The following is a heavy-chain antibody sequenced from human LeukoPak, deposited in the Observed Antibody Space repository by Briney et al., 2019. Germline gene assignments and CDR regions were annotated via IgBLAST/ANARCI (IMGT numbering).Heavy chain of an antibody. CDR1: GFTFSSYG. Sequence: GGSLRLSCAASGFTFSSYGMHWVRQAPGKGLEWVAFIRYDGSNKYYADSVKGRFTISRDNAKNSLYLQMNSLRAEDTALYYCASGTVSGRDGLFGAFDIWGQGTMVTVSS. D-gene: IGHD1-1*01. CDR2: IRYDGSNK. CDR3: ASGTVSGRDGLFGAFDI. V-gene: IGHV3-30*02. J-gene: IGHJ3*02.